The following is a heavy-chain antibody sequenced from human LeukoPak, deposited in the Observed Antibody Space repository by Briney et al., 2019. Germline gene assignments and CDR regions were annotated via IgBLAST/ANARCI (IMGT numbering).Heavy chain of an antibody. J-gene: IGHJ3*01. V-gene: IGHV3-21*01. CDR2: ISGSSSYI. CDR3: ARTLYYEYVWGSYRNAFDV. Sequence: GGSLRLSCAASGFTFSYYTMIWVRQAPGKGVERVSSISGSSSYINYADSARGRFTITRDNANNSLYLRLNILRAEATAAYTCARTLYYEYVWGSYRNAFDVWGQGKMVTVSS. CDR1: GFTFSYYT. D-gene: IGHD3-16*02.